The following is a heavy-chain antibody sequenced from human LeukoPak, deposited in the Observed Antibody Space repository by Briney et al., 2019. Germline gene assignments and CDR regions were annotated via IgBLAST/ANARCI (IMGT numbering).Heavy chain of an antibody. D-gene: IGHD3-22*01. Sequence: SVKVSCKASGGTLSSYTISWVRQAPGQGLEWMGRIIPILGIANYAQKFQGRVTTTADKSTSTAYMELSSLRSEDTAVYYCARGRYYYDSLMWYFDYWGQGTLVTVSS. J-gene: IGHJ4*02. V-gene: IGHV1-69*02. CDR2: IIPILGIA. CDR1: GGTLSSYT. CDR3: ARGRYYYDSLMWYFDY.